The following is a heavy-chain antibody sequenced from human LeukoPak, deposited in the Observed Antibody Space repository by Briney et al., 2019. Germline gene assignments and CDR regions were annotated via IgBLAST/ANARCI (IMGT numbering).Heavy chain of an antibody. CDR3: ARGPGIAARPDFDY. CDR2: IIPIFGTA. CDR1: GGTFSSYA. Sequence: GASVKVSCKASGGTFSSYAISWVRQAPGQGLEWMGGIIPIFGTANYAQKFQGRVTVTADKSTSTAYMELSSLRSEDTAVYYCARGPGIAARPDFDYWGQGTLVTVSS. J-gene: IGHJ4*02. V-gene: IGHV1-69*06. D-gene: IGHD6-6*01.